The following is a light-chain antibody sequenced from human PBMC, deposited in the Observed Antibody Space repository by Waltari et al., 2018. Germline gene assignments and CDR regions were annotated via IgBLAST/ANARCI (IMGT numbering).Light chain of an antibody. V-gene: IGKV3-20*01. Sequence: VVLTQSPGTLSLSPGDRAILSCRASQSLTTSFSTYLAWYQQKPGQAPSPRIYDASSWATGLPHRASDSGSGTDFTLTISKLEPXDFAVXXCXXXRSSPTTFGQGTKLEI. J-gene: IGKJ2*01. CDR3: XXXRSSPTT. CDR1: QSLTTSFSTY. CDR2: DAS.